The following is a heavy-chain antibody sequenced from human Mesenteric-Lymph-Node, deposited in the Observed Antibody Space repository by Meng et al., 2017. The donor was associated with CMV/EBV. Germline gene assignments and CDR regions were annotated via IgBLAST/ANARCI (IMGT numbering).Heavy chain of an antibody. D-gene: IGHD2-2*01. CDR2: ISSSSSYM. V-gene: IGHV3-21*01. CDR1: GFTFSSYS. Sequence: GESLKISCAAAGFTFSSYSMNWVRQAPGKGLEWVSTISSSSSYMYHADSMKGRFTISRDNAKNSLYLQMNSLRAEDTALYYCARDGRDSQYAYFDYWGQGALVTVSS. CDR3: ARDGRDSQYAYFDY. J-gene: IGHJ4*02.